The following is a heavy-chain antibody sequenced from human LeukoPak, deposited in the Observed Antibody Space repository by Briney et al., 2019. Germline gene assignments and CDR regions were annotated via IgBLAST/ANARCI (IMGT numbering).Heavy chain of an antibody. Sequence: GGSLRLSCAASGLTFSSYAMHWVRQAPGKGLEWVAVISYDGSNKYYADSVKGRFTISRDNSKNTLYLQMNSLRAEDTAVYYCARDFGGSGWSSRLDYWGQGTLVTVSS. CDR1: GLTFSSYA. CDR3: ARDFGGSGWSSRLDY. CDR2: ISYDGSNK. V-gene: IGHV3-30-3*01. D-gene: IGHD6-19*01. J-gene: IGHJ4*02.